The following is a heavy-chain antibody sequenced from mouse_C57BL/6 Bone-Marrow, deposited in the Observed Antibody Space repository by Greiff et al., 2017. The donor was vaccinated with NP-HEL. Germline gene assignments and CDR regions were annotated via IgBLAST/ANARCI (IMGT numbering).Heavy chain of an antibody. CDR1: GSTFTSYW. CDR3: AREGPYYGSSHY. J-gene: IGHJ2*01. D-gene: IGHD1-1*01. CDR2: IHPNSGST. V-gene: IGHV1-64*01. Sequence: QVQLQQPGAELVKPGASVKLSCKASGSTFTSYWMHWVKQRPGQGLEWIGMIHPNSGSTNYNEKFKSKATLTVDKSSSTAYMQLSSLTSEDSAVYYCAREGPYYGSSHYWGQGTTLTVSS.